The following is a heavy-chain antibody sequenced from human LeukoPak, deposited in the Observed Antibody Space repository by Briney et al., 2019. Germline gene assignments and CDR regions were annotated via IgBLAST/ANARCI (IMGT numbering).Heavy chain of an antibody. D-gene: IGHD3-22*01. V-gene: IGHV1-2*02. J-gene: IGHJ4*02. CDR3: ASCYYDSSGYYYFDY. CDR2: MKPSSGAT. Sequence: ASVKVSCKASGYTFSGHYMHWVRQAPGQGLEWMGWMKPSSGATNYAQKFRGRVTMTRDTSNRTSYMELSRLRSDDTALYYCASCYYDSSGYYYFDYWGQGTLVTVSS. CDR1: GYTFSGHY.